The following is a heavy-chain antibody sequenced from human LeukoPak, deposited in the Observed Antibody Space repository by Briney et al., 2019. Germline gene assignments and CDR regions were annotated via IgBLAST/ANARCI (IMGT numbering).Heavy chain of an antibody. CDR2: ISYDGSSK. CDR3: AKGHTAMITQDY. CDR1: GFTFSNYN. J-gene: IGHJ4*02. D-gene: IGHD1-20*01. Sequence: GGSLRLSCAVSGFTFSNYNMHWVRQAPGKGLEWVAVISYDGSSKYYADSAKGRFTISRDNSKNTLYLQMNSLRAEDTAVYYCAKGHTAMITQDYWGQGTLVTVSS. V-gene: IGHV3-30*18.